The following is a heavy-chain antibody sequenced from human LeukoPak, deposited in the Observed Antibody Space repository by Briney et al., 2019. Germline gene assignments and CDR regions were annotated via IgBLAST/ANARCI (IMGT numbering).Heavy chain of an antibody. D-gene: IGHD6-13*01. CDR2: IYSSGST. CDR3: AKDLEGYSSSWPL. Sequence: PGGSLRLSCEVSGLTVSSNYMSWVRQAPGKGLEWVSVIYSSGSTYYADSVKGRFTISRDTSENTLYLQMDSLRAEDTAIYYCAKDLEGYSSSWPLWGQGTLVTVSS. J-gene: IGHJ4*02. V-gene: IGHV3-53*01. CDR1: GLTVSSNY.